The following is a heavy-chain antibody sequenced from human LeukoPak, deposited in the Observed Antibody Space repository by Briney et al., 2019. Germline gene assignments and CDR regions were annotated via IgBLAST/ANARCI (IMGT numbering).Heavy chain of an antibody. J-gene: IGHJ4*02. CDR3: AVVTLTYLDY. CDR2: IYFSGST. V-gene: IGHV4-39*01. CDR1: GGSISSSSYY. D-gene: IGHD4-23*01. Sequence: SETLSLTCTVSGGSISSSSYYWGWIRQPPGKGLEWIGSIYFSGSTYYNPSLKSRLTISVDTSKNQFSLKLSSVTAADTAVYYCAVVTLTYLDYWGQGTLVTVSS.